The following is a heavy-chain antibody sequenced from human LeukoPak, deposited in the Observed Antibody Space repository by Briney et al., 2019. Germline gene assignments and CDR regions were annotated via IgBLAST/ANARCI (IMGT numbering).Heavy chain of an antibody. J-gene: IGHJ3*02. V-gene: IGHV1-2*06. CDR2: INPNSGGT. D-gene: IGHD4/OR15-4a*01. CDR3: ARDYGGNYGSDI. CDR1: GYRFTGYY. Sequence: ASVKVSCKASGYRFTGYYMHWVRQAPGQGLEWMGRINPNSGGTNYAQKFQRRVTMTRDTFISTAYMELSRLRSDDTAVYYCARDYGGNYGSDIWGQGTMVTVSS.